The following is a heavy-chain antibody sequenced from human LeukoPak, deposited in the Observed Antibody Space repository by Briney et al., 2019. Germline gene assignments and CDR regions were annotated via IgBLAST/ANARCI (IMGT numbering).Heavy chain of an antibody. CDR1: GFTFSSYW. J-gene: IGHJ4*02. CDR3: ASVSSGYYGGGGFDY. CDR2: INSDGSST. D-gene: IGHD3-22*01. V-gene: IGHV3-74*01. Sequence: GGSLRLSCAASGFTFSSYWMHWVRQAPGKGLVWVSRINSDGSSTSYADSAKGRFTISRDNAKNTLYLQMNSLRAEDTAVYYCASVSSGYYGGGGFDYWGQGTLVTVSS.